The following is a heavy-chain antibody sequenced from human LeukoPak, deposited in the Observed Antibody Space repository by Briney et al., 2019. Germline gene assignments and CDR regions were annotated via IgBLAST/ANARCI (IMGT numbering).Heavy chain of an antibody. J-gene: IGHJ3*02. V-gene: IGHV4-34*01. CDR1: GGSFSGYY. CDR3: ARRYCSGGSCYSERGAFDI. Sequence: SETLSLTCAVYGGSFSGYYWSWLRQPPGKGLEWIGGINHSGSTNYNPSLKSRVTISVDTSKNQFSLKLNSVTAADTAVYYCARRYCSGGSCYSERGAFDIWGQGTMVTVSS. D-gene: IGHD2-15*01. CDR2: INHSGST.